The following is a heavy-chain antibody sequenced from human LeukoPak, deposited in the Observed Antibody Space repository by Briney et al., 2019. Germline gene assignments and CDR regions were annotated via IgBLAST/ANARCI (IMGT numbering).Heavy chain of an antibody. Sequence: PGGSLRLSCAASGFTFDDYGMSWVRQAPGKGLGWVSGTNWNGGTTDYADSVKGRFTISRDNAKNSLFLQMNSLRAEDTAFYYCARDPVTTDWGQGTLVTVSS. CDR2: TNWNGGTT. CDR3: ARDPVTTD. V-gene: IGHV3-20*04. D-gene: IGHD4-17*01. J-gene: IGHJ4*02. CDR1: GFTFDDYG.